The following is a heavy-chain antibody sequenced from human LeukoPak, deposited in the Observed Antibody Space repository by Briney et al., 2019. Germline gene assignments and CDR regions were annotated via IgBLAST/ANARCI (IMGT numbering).Heavy chain of an antibody. J-gene: IGHJ6*03. CDR1: GFTFSSYW. Sequence: GGSLRLSYAASGFTFSSYWMSWVRQAPGKGLEWVANIKQDGSEKYYVDSVKGRFTISRDNAKNSLYLQMNSLRAEDTAVYYCARDPTYYYYYMDVWGKGTTVTVSS. V-gene: IGHV3-7*01. CDR3: ARDPTYYYYYMDV. CDR2: IKQDGSEK.